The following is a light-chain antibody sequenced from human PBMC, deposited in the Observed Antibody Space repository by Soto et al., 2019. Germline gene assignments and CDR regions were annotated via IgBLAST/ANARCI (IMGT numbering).Light chain of an antibody. J-gene: IGKJ5*01. CDR2: GAS. CDR3: QQYDNLPPVT. V-gene: IGKV3-15*01. Sequence: EIVMTQSPATLSVSPGERATLSCRASQSVSSNLAWYQQKPGQAPRLLIYGASTRATGVPARFSGSGSGTEFTLTISGLQSEDFASYYCQQYDNLPPVTFGQGTRLEI. CDR1: QSVSSN.